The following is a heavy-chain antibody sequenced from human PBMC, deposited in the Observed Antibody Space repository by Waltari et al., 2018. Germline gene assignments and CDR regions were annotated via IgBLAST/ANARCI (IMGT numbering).Heavy chain of an antibody. Sequence: QVQLVQSGAEVKKPGASVKVSCKASGYTFTGYYMHWVRQAPGQGLEWMGRINPNSGGTNYAQKFQGRVTITTDESTSTAYMELSSLRSEDTAVYYCAREGGFYYFDYWGQGTLVTVSS. V-gene: IGHV1-2*06. CDR1: GYTFTGYY. CDR3: AREGGFYYFDY. D-gene: IGHD2-15*01. J-gene: IGHJ4*02. CDR2: INPNSGGT.